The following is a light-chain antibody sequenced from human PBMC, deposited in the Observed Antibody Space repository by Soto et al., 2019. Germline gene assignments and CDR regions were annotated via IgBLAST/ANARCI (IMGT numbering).Light chain of an antibody. CDR1: QSIGSNY. CDR3: QHYYDSPQT. V-gene: IGKV3-20*01. J-gene: IGKJ1*01. Sequence: EIVLTQSPGTLSLSPGDRAALSCRASQSIGSNYLAWYQQKPGQTPRLLIYGASNRATGIPDRFSGSGSGTDFTLTISRLEPEDFAVYYCQHYYDSPQTFGQGTKVDI. CDR2: GAS.